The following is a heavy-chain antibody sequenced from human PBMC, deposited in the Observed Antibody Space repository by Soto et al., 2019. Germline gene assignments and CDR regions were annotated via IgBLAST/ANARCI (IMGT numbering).Heavy chain of an antibody. CDR2: IWYDGNTK. D-gene: IGHD6-19*01. CDR3: ARPLVAPVAGPYYYGMDV. CDR1: GFTFNSYG. Sequence: QIQLVESGGGVVQPGRSLRLSCTASGFTFNSYGFNWVRLAPGKGLEWVAVIWYDGNTKYYADSVKGRFTISRDNLRSTVYLQMNSLTAEDTAVYYCARPLVAPVAGPYYYGMDVWGQGTTVTVSS. J-gene: IGHJ6*02. V-gene: IGHV3-33*01.